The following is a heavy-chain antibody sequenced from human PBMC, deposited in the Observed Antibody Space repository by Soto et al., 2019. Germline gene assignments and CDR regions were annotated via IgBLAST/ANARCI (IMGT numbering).Heavy chain of an antibody. D-gene: IGHD3-9*01. J-gene: IGHJ6*03. V-gene: IGHV3-74*01. CDR2: VNGDGSRT. Sequence: GGSLRLSCAASGFTFSSYWMHWVRQNPGKGLVWVSRVNGDGSRTSYADSVKGRFTISRDNAKNSLYLQMNSLRADDTAVYYCAKDYYDILTGYPYYYYMDVWGKGTTVTVSS. CDR1: GFTFSSYW. CDR3: AKDYYDILTGYPYYYYMDV.